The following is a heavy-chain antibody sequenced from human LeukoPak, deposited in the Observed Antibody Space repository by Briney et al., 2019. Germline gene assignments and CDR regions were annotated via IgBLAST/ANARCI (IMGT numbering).Heavy chain of an antibody. CDR2: IDSRDNT. D-gene: IGHD5-24*01. CDR3: ARESTPLRGAFDP. CDR1: GFTVRNNH. V-gene: IGHV3-53*04. Sequence: AGGSLRLSCAASGFTVRNNHMSWVRQAPGKGLEWLSVIDSRDNTYHADSVKGRFTISRHTSKNTLYLQMNSLRAEDTAVYYCARESTPLRGAFDPWGPGTLVTVSS. J-gene: IGHJ5*02.